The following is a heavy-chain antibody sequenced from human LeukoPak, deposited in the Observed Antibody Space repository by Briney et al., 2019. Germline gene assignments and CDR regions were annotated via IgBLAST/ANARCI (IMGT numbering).Heavy chain of an antibody. CDR3: ARGRGYCSSTSCYTYWFDP. V-gene: IGHV1-8*03. J-gene: IGHJ5*02. CDR1: GYTFTSYD. D-gene: IGHD2-2*02. Sequence: ASVKVSCKASGYTFTSYDINWVRQAPGQGLGWMGWMNPNSGNTGYAQKFQGRVTITRNTSISTAYMELSSLRSEDTAVYYCARGRGYCSSTSCYTYWFDPWGQGTLVTVSS. CDR2: MNPNSGNT.